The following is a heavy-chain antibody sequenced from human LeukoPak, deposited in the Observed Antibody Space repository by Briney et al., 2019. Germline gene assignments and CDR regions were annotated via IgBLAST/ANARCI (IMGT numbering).Heavy chain of an antibody. CDR3: SRGNRTRTGYSSGWYGWFAFLFDR. D-gene: IGHD6-19*01. Sequence: PSESLSLTCAVYAGSFSGYYWSWVRQPPGKGLGWVGSINYSGRNNYNPSFKGRVRISVEKSQTQFSLRRRSVTAEDPALFFCSRGNRTRTGYSSGWYGWFAFLFDRCGQGTLVTVSS. V-gene: IGHV4-34*01. CDR1: AGSFSGYY. J-gene: IGHJ5*02. CDR2: INYSGRN.